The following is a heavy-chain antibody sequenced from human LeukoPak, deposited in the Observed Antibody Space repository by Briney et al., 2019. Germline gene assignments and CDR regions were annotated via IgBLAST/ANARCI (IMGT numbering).Heavy chain of an antibody. CDR1: GFTFSGSA. CDR3: TGPSGSYSPDCYYYGMDV. D-gene: IGHD3-10*01. J-gene: IGHJ6*02. CDR2: IRSKANSYAT. V-gene: IGHV3-73*01. Sequence: GGSLRLSCAASGFTFSGSAMHRVRQASGKGLEWVGRIRSKANSYATAYAASVKGRFTISRDDSKNTAYLQMNSLKTEDTAVYYCTGPSGSYSPDCYYYGMDVWGQGTTVTVSS.